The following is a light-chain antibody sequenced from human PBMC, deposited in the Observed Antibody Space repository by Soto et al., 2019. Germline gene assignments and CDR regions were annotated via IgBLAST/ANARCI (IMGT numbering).Light chain of an antibody. Sequence: DIQITQPPSSLSASVGERVTITCRASQVIGNYLAWYQQKPGKVPKLLIYGASILQTGVPSRFSGSGSGTDFTLTINSLQPEDFATYYCQQAKSFPVTFGQGTRLEIK. CDR3: QQAKSFPVT. CDR2: GAS. CDR1: QVIGNY. J-gene: IGKJ5*01. V-gene: IGKV1-12*01.